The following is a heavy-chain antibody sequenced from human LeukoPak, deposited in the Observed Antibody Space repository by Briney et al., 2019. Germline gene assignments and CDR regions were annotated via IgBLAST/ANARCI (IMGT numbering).Heavy chain of an antibody. CDR2: IYTSGST. D-gene: IGHD3-10*01. CDR1: GGSIGSGSYY. CDR3: ARDIVTMVRGAPSAFDI. V-gene: IGHV4-61*02. Sequence: SQTLSLTCTVSGGSIGSGSYYWSWIRQPAGKGLEWIGRIYTSGSTNYNPSLKSRVTISVDTSKNQFSLKLSSVTAADTAVYYCARDIVTMVRGAPSAFDIWGQGTMVTVSS. J-gene: IGHJ3*02.